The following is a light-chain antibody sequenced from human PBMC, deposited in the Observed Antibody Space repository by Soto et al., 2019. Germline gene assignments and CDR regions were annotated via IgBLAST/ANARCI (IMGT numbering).Light chain of an antibody. CDR2: TAS. CDR3: LQDYNYPRT. Sequence: IQMTQSPSSMSASVGDRVTITCRASQDIGNDLGWYQQKPGKAPRLLISTASTLESGVPARFSGSGSGTHFILPISSLQPEDFATYFFLQDYNYPRTFGQGNQVEI. V-gene: IGKV1-6*01. J-gene: IGKJ1*01. CDR1: QDIGND.